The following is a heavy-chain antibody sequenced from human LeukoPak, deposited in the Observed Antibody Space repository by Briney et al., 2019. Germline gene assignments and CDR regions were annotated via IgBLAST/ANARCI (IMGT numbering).Heavy chain of an antibody. D-gene: IGHD3-10*02. Sequence: GGSLRLSCGAPGFTFSSYEMNWVRQAPGKGLEWVSYISSSGSTIYYADSVKGRFTISRDNAKNSLYLQMNSLRAEDTAVYYCAELGITMIGGVWGKGTTVTISS. V-gene: IGHV3-48*03. CDR3: AELGITMIGGV. J-gene: IGHJ6*04. CDR1: GFTFSSYE. CDR2: ISSSGSTI.